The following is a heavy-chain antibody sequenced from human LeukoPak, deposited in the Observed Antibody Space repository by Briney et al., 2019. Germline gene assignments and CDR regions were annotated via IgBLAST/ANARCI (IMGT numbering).Heavy chain of an antibody. J-gene: IGHJ4*02. V-gene: IGHV3-74*01. CDR1: GFTVSSNY. CDR2: INSDGSWT. CDR3: VSFYETY. Sequence: GGSLRLSCAASGFTVSSNYMSWVRQAPGKGLVWVSHINSDGSWTSYADSVKGRFTISKDNAKNTVYLQMNSLRAEDTAVYYCVSFYETYWGRGTLVTVSS. D-gene: IGHD2/OR15-2a*01.